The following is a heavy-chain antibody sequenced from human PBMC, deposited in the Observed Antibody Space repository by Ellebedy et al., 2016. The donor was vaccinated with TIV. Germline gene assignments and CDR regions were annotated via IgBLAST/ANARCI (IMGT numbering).Heavy chain of an antibody. CDR3: ARRDRVVGTDY. CDR1: GFTVYNNY. J-gene: IGHJ4*02. CDR2: IYSGGSI. V-gene: IGHV3-53*01. D-gene: IGHD1-1*01. Sequence: GGSLRLSCVVSGFTVYNNYMSWVRQAPGKGLEWVSVIYSGGSIYYADSVRGRFTIARDSSKNKGYLQMNSLRGEDTAVYYCARRDRVVGTDYWGQGTLVTVSS.